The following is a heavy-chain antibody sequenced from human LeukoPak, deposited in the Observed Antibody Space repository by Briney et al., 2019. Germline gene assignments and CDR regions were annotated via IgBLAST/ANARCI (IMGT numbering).Heavy chain of an antibody. CDR1: GFTVSSNY. CDR3: ARHTAEGDFDY. J-gene: IGHJ4*02. V-gene: IGHV3-66*04. D-gene: IGHD6-25*01. Sequence: PGGSLRLSCAASGFTVSSNYMSWVRQAPGKGLEWVSVIYSGGSTYYADSVKGRFTISRDNAKNSLYLQMNSLRAEDTAVYYCARHTAEGDFDYWGQGTLVTVSS. CDR2: IYSGGST.